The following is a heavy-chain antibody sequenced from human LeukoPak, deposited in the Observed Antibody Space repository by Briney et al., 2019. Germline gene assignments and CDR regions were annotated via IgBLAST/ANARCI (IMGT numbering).Heavy chain of an antibody. CDR3: ARDQKDIVLMVYAIGFDY. D-gene: IGHD2-8*01. CDR1: GFTFSSYS. Sequence: GGSLRLSCAASGFTFSSYSMNWVRQAPGKGLEWVSSISSSSSYIYYADSVKGRFIISRDNAKNSLYLQMHSLRAEDTAVYYCARDQKDIVLMVYAIGFDYWGQGTLVTVSS. CDR2: ISSSSSYI. V-gene: IGHV3-21*01. J-gene: IGHJ4*02.